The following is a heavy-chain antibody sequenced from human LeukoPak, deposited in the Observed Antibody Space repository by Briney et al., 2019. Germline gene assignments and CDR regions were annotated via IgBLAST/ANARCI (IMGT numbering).Heavy chain of an antibody. D-gene: IGHD6-19*01. Sequence: GGSLRLSCEVSGFTISSHGMHWVRQAPGKGLEWVAMISYDGNSEEYGDSVKGRFTISRDNSKNTLYLQMDSLRAEDTALYYCAKDWGSSGWYNYFDPWGQGTLVTVSS. J-gene: IGHJ5*02. V-gene: IGHV3-30*18. CDR1: GFTISSHG. CDR3: AKDWGSSGWYNYFDP. CDR2: ISYDGNSE.